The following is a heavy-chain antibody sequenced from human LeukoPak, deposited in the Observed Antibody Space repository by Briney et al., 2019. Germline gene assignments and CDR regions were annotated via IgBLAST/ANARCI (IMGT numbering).Heavy chain of an antibody. J-gene: IGHJ6*03. Sequence: GASVKGSCKASGYTFTSDDINWVRQATGQGLEWMGWVNPNSGNTGYAQKFQGRVTITRNTSISTAYMELSSLRSEDTAVYYCARSIIGVLRFLEWLPKYYYYYYMDVWGKGTTVTVSS. CDR2: VNPNSGNT. CDR3: ARSIIGVLRFLEWLPKYYYYYYMDV. D-gene: IGHD3-3*01. CDR1: GYTFTSDD. V-gene: IGHV1-8*03.